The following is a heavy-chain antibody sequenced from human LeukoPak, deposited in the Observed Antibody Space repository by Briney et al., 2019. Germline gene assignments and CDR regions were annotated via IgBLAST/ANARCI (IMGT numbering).Heavy chain of an antibody. CDR3: ARLVWEYYYYYYYMDV. Sequence: PSQTLSLTCTVSGGSISSGGYYWSWIRQHPGKGLEWIGYIYYSGSTYYNPSLKSRVTISVDTSKNQFSLKLSSVTAADTAVYYCARLVWEYYYYYYYMDVWGKGTTVTVSS. J-gene: IGHJ6*03. D-gene: IGHD1-26*01. CDR1: GGSISSGGYY. CDR2: IYYSGST. V-gene: IGHV4-31*03.